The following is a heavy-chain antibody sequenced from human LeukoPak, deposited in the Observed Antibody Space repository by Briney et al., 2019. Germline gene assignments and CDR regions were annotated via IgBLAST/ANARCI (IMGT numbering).Heavy chain of an antibody. V-gene: IGHV3-9*03. CDR3: AKDNCSSTSCYRGAFDI. CDR2: ISWNSGSI. J-gene: IGHJ3*02. CDR1: GFTFDDYA. D-gene: IGHD2-2*01. Sequence: GGSLRLSCAASGFTFDDYAMHWVRQAPGKGLEWVSGISWNSGSIGYADSVKGRFTISRDNAKNSLYLQMNSLRAEDMALYYCAKDNCSSTSCYRGAFDIWGQGTMVTVSS.